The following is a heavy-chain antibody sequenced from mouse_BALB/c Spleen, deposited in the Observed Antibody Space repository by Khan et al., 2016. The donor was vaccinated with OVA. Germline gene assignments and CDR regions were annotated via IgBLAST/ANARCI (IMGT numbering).Heavy chain of an antibody. CDR1: GYTFTTYW. J-gene: IGHJ3*01. D-gene: IGHD2-1*01. CDR2: INPSTSYI. V-gene: IGHV1-7*01. Sequence: QIQLVQSGAELAKPGASVKMSCKASGYTFTTYWMHWIKQRPGQGLEWIGYINPSTSYIEYNQKFKDKATLTADKSSSTAYMQLSSLTSEDSAIYYCTRRRLYGIFAYRGQGTLVTV. CDR3: TRRRLYGIFAY.